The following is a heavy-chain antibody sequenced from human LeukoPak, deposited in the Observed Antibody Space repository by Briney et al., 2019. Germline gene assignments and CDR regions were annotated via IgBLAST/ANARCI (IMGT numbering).Heavy chain of an antibody. D-gene: IGHD3-22*01. CDR3: AKDTLLMYYDSSGYYFDY. J-gene: IGHJ4*02. V-gene: IGHV3-30*18. Sequence: GGSLRLSCAASGFTFSSYGMHWVRQAPGKGLEWLAVISYDGSNKYYADSVKARFTISRDNYKNTLYLQMNSLRAEDTAVYYCAKDTLLMYYDSSGYYFDYWGQGTLVTVSS. CDR1: GFTFSSYG. CDR2: ISYDGSNK.